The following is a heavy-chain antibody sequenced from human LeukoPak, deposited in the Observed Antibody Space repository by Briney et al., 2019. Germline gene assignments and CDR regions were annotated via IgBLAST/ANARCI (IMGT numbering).Heavy chain of an antibody. Sequence: ASVKVSCKASGYTFTNYDINWVRQAPGQGLEWMGWINPNSGGTNYAQKFQGRVTMTRDTSISTAYMELSRLRSDDTAVYYCAKAAAGSQHSYYYYYYLDVWGTGTTVTVSS. V-gene: IGHV1-2*02. CDR2: INPNSGGT. J-gene: IGHJ6*03. D-gene: IGHD6-13*01. CDR3: AKAAAGSQHSYYYYYYLDV. CDR1: GYTFTNYD.